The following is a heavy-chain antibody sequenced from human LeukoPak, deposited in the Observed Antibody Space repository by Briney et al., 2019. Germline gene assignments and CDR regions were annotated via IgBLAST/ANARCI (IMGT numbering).Heavy chain of an antibody. CDR1: GGSISSYY. V-gene: IGHV4-59*08. CDR3: ARNDFWSGPPPSYYYMDV. J-gene: IGHJ6*03. D-gene: IGHD3-3*01. CDR2: IYYSGST. Sequence: PSETLSLTCTVSGGSISSYYWSWIRQPPRKGLEWIGYIYYSGSTNYNPSLKSRVTISVDTSKNQFSLKLSSVTAADTAVYYCARNDFWSGPPPSYYYMDVWGKGTTVTVSS.